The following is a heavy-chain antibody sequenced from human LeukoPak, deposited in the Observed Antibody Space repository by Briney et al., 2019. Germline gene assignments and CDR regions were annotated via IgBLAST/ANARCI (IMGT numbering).Heavy chain of an antibody. J-gene: IGHJ6*03. V-gene: IGHV1-2*02. CDR1: GYTFTGYH. CDR2: INPNSGGT. Sequence: GASVKVSCKASGYTFTGYHMHWVRQAPGQGLEWMGWINPNSGGTNYAQKFQGRVTMTRDTSISTAYMELSRLRSDDTAVYYCARARGYSYGYYYYYYMDVWGKGTTVTISS. D-gene: IGHD5-18*01. CDR3: ARARGYSYGYYYYYYMDV.